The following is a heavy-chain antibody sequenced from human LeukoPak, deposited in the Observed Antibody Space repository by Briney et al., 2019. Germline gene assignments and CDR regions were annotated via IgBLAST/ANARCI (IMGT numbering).Heavy chain of an antibody. CDR2: ISSNGGNT. Sequence: PGGSLRLSCSASGFTFSSYAMHWVRQAPGKGLEYVSAISSNGGNTYYADSVKGRFTISRDNSKNTLYLQMSSLRAEDTAVYYCATGTSVSFDHWGQGTLVTVSS. CDR3: ATGTSVSFDH. CDR1: GFTFSSYA. J-gene: IGHJ4*02. D-gene: IGHD1-1*01. V-gene: IGHV3-64D*09.